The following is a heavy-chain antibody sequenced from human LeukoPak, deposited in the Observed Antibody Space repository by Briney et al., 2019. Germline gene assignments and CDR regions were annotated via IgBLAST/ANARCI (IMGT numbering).Heavy chain of an antibody. D-gene: IGHD2-8*02. Sequence: GGSLRLSCAASGFSFSSLGMHWVRQAPGKGLDWVAYIRNDASKTYYADSVKGRFSISRDNSKNTVYLQMNNLLPEDTALYYCAXRAGRAWSAGAWGQGTLVTVSS. V-gene: IGHV3-30*02. CDR3: AXRAGRAWSAGA. CDR2: IRNDASKT. CDR1: GFSFSSLG. J-gene: IGHJ5*02.